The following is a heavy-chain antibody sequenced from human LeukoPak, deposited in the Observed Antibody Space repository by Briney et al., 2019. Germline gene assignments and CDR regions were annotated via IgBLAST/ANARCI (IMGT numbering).Heavy chain of an antibody. Sequence: PGGSLRLSCAASGFTFSSYWMHCVRQAPGKGLVWVSRINSDGSSTSYADSVKGRFTISRDNAKNTLYLQMNSLRAEDTAVYYCARGGTSGSLIYWGQGTLVTVSS. D-gene: IGHD1-26*01. J-gene: IGHJ4*02. CDR2: INSDGSST. V-gene: IGHV3-74*01. CDR3: ARGGTSGSLIY. CDR1: GFTFSSYW.